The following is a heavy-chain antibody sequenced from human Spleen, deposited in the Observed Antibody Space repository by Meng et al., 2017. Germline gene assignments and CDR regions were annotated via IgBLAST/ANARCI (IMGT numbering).Heavy chain of an antibody. Sequence: GLLGQSGAEVKQPGASVKVSCTPSGYTFTAYYIHWVRQAPGQGLDWMGWINPKSGDTHYAQKFQARVTMTGDTSISTAYMELSGLRSDDTAMYYCARDEDISAAGKLFGDYWGQGTLVTVSS. CDR2: INPKSGDT. V-gene: IGHV1-2*02. CDR1: GYTFTAYY. CDR3: ARDEDISAAGKLFGDY. J-gene: IGHJ4*02. D-gene: IGHD6-25*01.